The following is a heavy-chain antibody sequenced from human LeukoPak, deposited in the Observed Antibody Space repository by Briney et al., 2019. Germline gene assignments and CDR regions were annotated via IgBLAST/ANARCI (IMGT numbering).Heavy chain of an antibody. CDR3: ARDFGLTGKVDY. D-gene: IGHD1-20*01. Sequence: GGSLRLSCAASGFTFSRYTMHWVRQAPGKGLESVSAISSNGGSTYYANSVKGRFTISRDNSKNTLYLQMGSLRAEDLAVYYCARDFGLTGKVDYWGQGTLVTVSS. V-gene: IGHV3-64*01. CDR1: GFTFSRYT. CDR2: ISSNGGST. J-gene: IGHJ4*02.